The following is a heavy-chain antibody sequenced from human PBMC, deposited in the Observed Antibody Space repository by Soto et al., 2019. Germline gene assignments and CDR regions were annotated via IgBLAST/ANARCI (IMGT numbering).Heavy chain of an antibody. CDR1: GFTFSSYA. D-gene: IGHD2-2*01. J-gene: IGHJ4*02. CDR3: ARRSTSCCQNFDC. CDR2: VSGDGGDT. V-gene: IGHV3-23*01. Sequence: EVQLLESGGGFVQPGGSLRLSCAASGFTFSSYAMNWVRQAPGKGLEWVSAVSGDGGDTYYADSVKGRFTISRDNSKNTLFLQMNGLRVEDTAVYYCARRSTSCCQNFDCWGQGTLVTVSS.